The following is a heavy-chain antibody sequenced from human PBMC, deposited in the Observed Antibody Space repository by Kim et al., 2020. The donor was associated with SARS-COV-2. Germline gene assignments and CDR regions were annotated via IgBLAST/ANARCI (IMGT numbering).Heavy chain of an antibody. J-gene: IGHJ4*02. CDR1: GFTFSSQS. Sequence: GGSLRLSCAASGFTFSSQSMNWVRQAPGKGLEWVSSISAASDYIFYADSVKGRFTISRDNAKRSLFLQMNSLRAEDTALYYCTRGGRPGVRTDYWCQGTLVAVSS. CDR3: TRGGRPGVRTDY. D-gene: IGHD1-1*01. CDR2: ISAASDYI. V-gene: IGHV3-21*01.